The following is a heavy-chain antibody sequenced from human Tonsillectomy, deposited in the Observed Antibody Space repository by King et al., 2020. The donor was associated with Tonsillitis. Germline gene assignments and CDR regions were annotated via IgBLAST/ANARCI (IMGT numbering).Heavy chain of an antibody. CDR3: STLTRLLPHGAFDV. CDR1: AYSFTDHR. V-gene: IGHV5-51*01. CDR2: IYPGDSDI. Sequence: QLVQSGAEVKKPGESLKISCKGSAYSFTDHRIARVRQMPGKGLEWMGIIYPGDSDIKYSPSFQGQVTISADKSISTAYLHWRSLEASDTAMYFCSTLTRLLPHGAFDVWGQGTMVTVSS. D-gene: IGHD3-22*01. J-gene: IGHJ3*01.